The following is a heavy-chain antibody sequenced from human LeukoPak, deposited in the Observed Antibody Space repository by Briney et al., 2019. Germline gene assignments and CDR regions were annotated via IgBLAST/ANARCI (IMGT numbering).Heavy chain of an antibody. V-gene: IGHV3-23*01. CDR1: GFTFSTYA. J-gene: IGHJ4*02. CDR3: AKVGSPLGPLFDY. D-gene: IGHD3-3*02. Sequence: GRSLRLSCAASGFTFSTYAMSWVRQAPGKGLEWVSATSGSGDTTYYADSVKGRFTISRDNSKNTLYLQINTLRAGDTAVYYCAKVGSPLGPLFDYWGQGTLVTVSS. CDR2: TSGSGDTT.